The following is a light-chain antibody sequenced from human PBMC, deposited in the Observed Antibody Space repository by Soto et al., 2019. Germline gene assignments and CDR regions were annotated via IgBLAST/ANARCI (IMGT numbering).Light chain of an antibody. CDR3: QQYGSSLPWT. V-gene: IGKV3-20*01. CDR1: QSVSSSY. J-gene: IGKJ1*01. CDR2: GVS. Sequence: EIVLTQSPGTLSLSPGERATLSCRASQSVSSSYLAWYQQKPGQAPRLIIYGVSSRATGIPDRFSGSGSGTDFTLTISRLEPEYFAVYYCQQYGSSLPWTFGQGTKVEIK.